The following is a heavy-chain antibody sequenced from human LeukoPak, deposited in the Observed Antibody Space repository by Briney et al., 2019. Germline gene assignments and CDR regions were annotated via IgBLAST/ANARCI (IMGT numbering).Heavy chain of an antibody. D-gene: IGHD2-2*01. V-gene: IGHV3-53*01. CDR3: ARDPGYYSSNGDY. CDR1: GFSVSSTY. J-gene: IGHJ4*02. Sequence: GGSLRLSCAASGFSVSSTYMSWVRQAPGKGLDWVSVIYSSGPTYYADSVQGRFTISRDNSKNTLYLQMNSLRLDDTAVYYCARDPGYYSSNGDYWGQGTLVTVSS. CDR2: IYSSGPT.